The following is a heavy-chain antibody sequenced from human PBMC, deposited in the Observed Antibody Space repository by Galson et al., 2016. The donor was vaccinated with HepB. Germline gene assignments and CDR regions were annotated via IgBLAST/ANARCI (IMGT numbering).Heavy chain of an antibody. V-gene: IGHV3-30*01. CDR3: ARKELYYYYYGMDV. Sequence: KYYADSVKGRFTISRDNSKNTLYLQMNSLRTEDTAVYYCARKELYYYYYGMDVWGQGTTVTVSS. CDR2: K. D-gene: IGHD1-7*01. J-gene: IGHJ6*02.